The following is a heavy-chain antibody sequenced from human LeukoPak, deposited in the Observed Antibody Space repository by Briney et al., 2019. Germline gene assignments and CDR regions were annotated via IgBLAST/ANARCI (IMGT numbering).Heavy chain of an antibody. CDR3: ARAIATTTWDYFDY. J-gene: IGHJ4*02. V-gene: IGHV4-59*01. CDR2: IYYSGST. Sequence: SETLSLTCTVSGGSISSYYWSWIRQPPGKGLEWIGYIYYSGSTNYNPSLKSRVTISVDTSKNQFSLKLSSVTAADTAVYYCARAIATTTWDYFDYWGQGTLVTVSS. D-gene: IGHD5-24*01. CDR1: GGSISSYY.